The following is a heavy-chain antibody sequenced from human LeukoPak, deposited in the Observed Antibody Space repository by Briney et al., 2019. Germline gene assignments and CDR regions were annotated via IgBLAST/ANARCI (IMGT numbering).Heavy chain of an antibody. CDR1: GFTFSNYW. Sequence: PGGSLRLSCAASGFTFSNYWMNWVRQAPGKGLEWVSSISSSSSYIYYADSVKGRFTISRDNAKNSLYLQMNSLRAEDTAVYYCARDLRGGDLDYWGQGTLVTVSS. CDR3: ARDLRGGDLDY. J-gene: IGHJ4*02. CDR2: ISSSSSYI. V-gene: IGHV3-21*01. D-gene: IGHD3-10*01.